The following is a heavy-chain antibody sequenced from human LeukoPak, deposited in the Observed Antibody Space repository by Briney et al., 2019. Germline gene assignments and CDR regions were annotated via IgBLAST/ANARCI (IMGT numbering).Heavy chain of an antibody. D-gene: IGHD3-10*01. J-gene: IGHJ6*04. CDR1: GGTFISYA. V-gene: IGHV1-69*13. Sequence: SGKVSCKASGGTFISYAISWVRQAPGQGLEWMGGIIPIFGTANYAQKFQGRVTITADESTSTAYMELSSLRSEDTAVYYCAGPHYYGSGSYPKDYYYGMDVWGKGTTVTVSS. CDR3: AGPHYYGSGSYPKDYYYGMDV. CDR2: IIPIFGTA.